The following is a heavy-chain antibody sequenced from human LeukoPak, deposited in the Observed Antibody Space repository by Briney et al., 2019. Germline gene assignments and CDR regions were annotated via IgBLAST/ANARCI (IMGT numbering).Heavy chain of an antibody. J-gene: IGHJ4*02. CDR3: ARGGVKVAGEGSDY. CDR1: GFTFSSYS. CDR2: ISSSSSYI. V-gene: IGHV3-21*01. D-gene: IGHD6-19*01. Sequence: GGSLRLSCAASGFTFSSYSMNWVRQAPGKGLEWVSSISSSSSYIYYADSVKGLFTISRDNAKNSLYLQMNSLRAEETAVYYCARGGVKVAGEGSDYWGQETLVTVSS.